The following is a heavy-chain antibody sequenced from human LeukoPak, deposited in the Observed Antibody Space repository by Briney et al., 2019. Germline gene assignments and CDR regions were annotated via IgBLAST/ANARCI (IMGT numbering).Heavy chain of an antibody. D-gene: IGHD3-10*01. J-gene: IGHJ6*04. V-gene: IGHV3-30*04. CDR3: ARSPGVNVDQGGYGMDV. CDR2: ISYDGSNK. Sequence: GRSLRLSCAASGFTFSSYAMHWVRQAPGKGLEWVAVISYDGSNKYYADSVKGRFTISRDNSKNTPYLQMNSLRAEDTAVYYCARSPGVNVDQGGYGMDVWGKGPTVTVSS. CDR1: GFTFSSYA.